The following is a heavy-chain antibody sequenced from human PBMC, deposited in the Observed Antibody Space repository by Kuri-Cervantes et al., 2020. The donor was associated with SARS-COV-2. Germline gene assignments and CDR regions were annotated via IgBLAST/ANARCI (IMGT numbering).Heavy chain of an antibody. D-gene: IGHD2-2*01. Sequence: SETLSLTCTVSGGSISGQYCNWIRQSAGKGLEWIGRIYYSGSTNYNPSPKSRFTMSVETSKNEFSLRLSSVTAADTAVYYCARDLPGLYYAMDVWGQGTTVTVSS. CDR2: IYYSGST. CDR3: ARDLPGLYYAMDV. CDR1: GGSISGQY. J-gene: IGHJ6*02. V-gene: IGHV4-4*07.